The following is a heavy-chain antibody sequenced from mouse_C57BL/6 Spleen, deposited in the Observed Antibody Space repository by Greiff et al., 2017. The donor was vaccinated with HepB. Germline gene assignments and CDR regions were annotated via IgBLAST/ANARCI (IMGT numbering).Heavy chain of an antibody. J-gene: IGHJ1*03. CDR3: ARSRTGTGYFDV. CDR1: GYTFTSYW. CDR2: INPSSGYT. Sequence: QVHVKQSGAELAKPGASVKLSCKASGYTFTSYWMHWVKQRPGQGLEWIGYINPSSGYTKYNQKFKDKATLTADKSSSTAYMQLSSLTYEDSAVYYCARSRTGTGYFDVWGTGTTVTVSS. D-gene: IGHD2-14*01. V-gene: IGHV1-7*01.